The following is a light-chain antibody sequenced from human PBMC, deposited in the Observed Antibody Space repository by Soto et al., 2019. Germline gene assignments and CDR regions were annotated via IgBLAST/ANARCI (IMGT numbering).Light chain of an antibody. J-gene: IGKJ5*01. CDR2: GAS. Sequence: EIVLTQSPVTLSGSPGERVALSCRASQRLSSNLAWYQQRPGQAPRLLIYGASIRATDIPARFIGSGSGTEFTLTISSLQSEDFATYFCQQLNSYPITFGQGTRLEIK. V-gene: IGKV3-15*01. CDR3: QQLNSYPIT. CDR1: QRLSSN.